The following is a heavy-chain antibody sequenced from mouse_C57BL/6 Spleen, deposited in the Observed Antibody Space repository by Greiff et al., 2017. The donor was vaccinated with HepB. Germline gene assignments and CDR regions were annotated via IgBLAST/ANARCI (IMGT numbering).Heavy chain of an antibody. J-gene: IGHJ1*03. Sequence: VQLQQSGPELVKPGASVKISCKASGYAFSSSWMNWVKQRPGKGLEWIGRIYPGDGDTNYNGKFKGKATLTADKSSSTAYMQLSSLTSEDSAVYFCARSRNYYGSSYRYFDVWGTGTTVTVSS. D-gene: IGHD1-1*01. CDR1: GYAFSSSW. CDR2: IYPGDGDT. CDR3: ARSRNYYGSSYRYFDV. V-gene: IGHV1-82*01.